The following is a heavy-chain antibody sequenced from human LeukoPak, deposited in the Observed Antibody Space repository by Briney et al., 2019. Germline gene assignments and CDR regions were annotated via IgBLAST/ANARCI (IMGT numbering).Heavy chain of an antibody. D-gene: IGHD5-12*01. J-gene: IGHJ5*02. CDR3: ARGRVDIVATILHKINWFDP. V-gene: IGHV4-34*01. CDR1: GGSISSYY. Sequence: SETLSLTCTVSGGSISSYYWSWLRQPPGKGLEWIGEINHSGSTNYNPSLKSRVTISVDTSKNQFSLKLSSVTAADTAVYYCARGRVDIVATILHKINWFDPWGQGTLVTVSS. CDR2: INHSGST.